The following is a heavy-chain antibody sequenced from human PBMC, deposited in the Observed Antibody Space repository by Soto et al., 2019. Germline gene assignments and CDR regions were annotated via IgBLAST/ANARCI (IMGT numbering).Heavy chain of an antibody. Sequence: ASVKVSCKASRYTFISYDINWVRQATGQGLEWMGWMNPNSGNTGYAQKFQGRITMTRNTSINTAYMELSSLGSEDTAVYYCARGREVWWNAGPIGLHDLDEWGQGTTVTVSS. J-gene: IGHJ6*02. CDR1: RYTFISYD. V-gene: IGHV1-8*01. CDR2: MNPNSGNT. D-gene: IGHD3-16*01. CDR3: ARGREVWWNAGPIGLHDLDE.